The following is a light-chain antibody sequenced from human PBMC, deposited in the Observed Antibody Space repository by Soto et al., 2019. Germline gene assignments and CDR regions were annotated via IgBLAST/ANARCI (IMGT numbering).Light chain of an antibody. Sequence: EIVLTQSPGTLSLSPGERVTLSCRASQIVTSRYLAWYQQRPGQAPRLLIFGASIRDTGIPDRFSGSESGTDFTLTISRLESEDFAVYYCQQYGSSPGTFGQGTKVEIK. CDR2: GAS. V-gene: IGKV3-20*01. CDR3: QQYGSSPGT. J-gene: IGKJ1*01. CDR1: QIVTSRY.